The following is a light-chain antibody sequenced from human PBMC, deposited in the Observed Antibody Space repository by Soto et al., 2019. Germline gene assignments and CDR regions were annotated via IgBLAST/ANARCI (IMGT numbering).Light chain of an antibody. V-gene: IGLV2-14*01. J-gene: IGLJ3*02. CDR2: EVT. CDR1: SSDVGGYEY. CDR3: SSYTSSTTVV. Sequence: QSALTQPASVSGSPGQSITISCTGTSSDVGGYEYVSWYQQHPDKAPKLMIYEVTTRPSGVSNRFSGSRSGNTASLTISGLQPEDEADYYCSSYTSSTTVVFGGGTKLTVL.